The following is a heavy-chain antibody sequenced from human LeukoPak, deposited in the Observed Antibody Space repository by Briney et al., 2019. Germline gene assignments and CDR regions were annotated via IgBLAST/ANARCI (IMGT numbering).Heavy chain of an antibody. CDR3: AKALKLDYGDYYYYYMDV. J-gene: IGHJ6*03. CDR2: ISGGGGST. Sequence: GGTLRLSCAASGFTFSGYAMSWVRQAPGKGLEWVSAISGGGGSTYYADSVKGRFTISRDNSKNTLYLQMNSLRAEDTAVYYCAKALKLDYGDYYYYYMDVWGKGTTVTVSS. CDR1: GFTFSGYA. V-gene: IGHV3-23*01. D-gene: IGHD4-17*01.